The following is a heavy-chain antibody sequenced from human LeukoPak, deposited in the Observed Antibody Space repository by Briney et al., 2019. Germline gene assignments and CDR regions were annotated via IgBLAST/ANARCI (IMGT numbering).Heavy chain of an antibody. CDR2: ISSSSNTI. CDR1: GFTFSTYG. D-gene: IGHD3-10*01. Sequence: GGSLRLSCAASGFTFSTYGMDWVRQAPGKGLEWVSYISSSSNTIYYADSVKGRFTISRDNAKNSLYLQMNSLRDEDTAVYYCARQYFITMVRGVIKENWFDSWGQGTLVTVSS. V-gene: IGHV3-48*02. J-gene: IGHJ5*01. CDR3: ARQYFITMVRGVIKENWFDS.